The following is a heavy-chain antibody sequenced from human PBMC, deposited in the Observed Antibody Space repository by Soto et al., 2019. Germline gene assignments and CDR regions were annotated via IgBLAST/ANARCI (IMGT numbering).Heavy chain of an antibody. CDR3: ASSNWNYFYFQH. J-gene: IGHJ1*01. CDR1: GYTFTSYY. Sequence: QVQLVQSGAEVKKPGASVKVSCKASGYTFTSYYMHWVRQAPGQWLEWMGIINPSGGSTSYAQKFQGRVTMTRDTSTSTVYMELSSLRSEDTAVYYCASSNWNYFYFQHWGQGTLVTVSS. V-gene: IGHV1-46*03. CDR2: INPSGGST. D-gene: IGHD1-7*01.